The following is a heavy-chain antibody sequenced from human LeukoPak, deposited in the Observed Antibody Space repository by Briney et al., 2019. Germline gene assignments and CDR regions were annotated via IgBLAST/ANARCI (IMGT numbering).Heavy chain of an antibody. CDR1: GFTFDDYA. Sequence: KPGGSLRLSCAASGFTFDDYAMHWVRQAPGKGLEWVSGISWNSGSIGYADSVKGRLTISRDNAKNSLYLQMNSLRAEDMALYYCAKVSDGDGPRGGYYFDYWGQGTLVTVSS. J-gene: IGHJ4*02. CDR3: AKVSDGDGPRGGYYFDY. D-gene: IGHD2-21*01. V-gene: IGHV3-9*03. CDR2: ISWNSGSI.